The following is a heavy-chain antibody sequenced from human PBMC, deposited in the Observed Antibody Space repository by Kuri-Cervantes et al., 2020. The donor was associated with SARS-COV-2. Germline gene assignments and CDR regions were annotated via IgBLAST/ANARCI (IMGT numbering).Heavy chain of an antibody. Sequence: SETLSLTCEVSGGSISSGGYSWAWIRQPTGKGLEGIGYIYQSGGTYYNPSLKSRVIISVDRSKNQFSLKLESVTAADTAVYYCGRGGDYDYSSGYSQYVQHWGQGTQVTVSS. CDR3: GRGGDYDYSSGYSQYVQH. D-gene: IGHD3-3*01. J-gene: IGHJ1*01. V-gene: IGHV4-30-2*01. CDR2: IYQSGGT. CDR1: GGSISSGGYS.